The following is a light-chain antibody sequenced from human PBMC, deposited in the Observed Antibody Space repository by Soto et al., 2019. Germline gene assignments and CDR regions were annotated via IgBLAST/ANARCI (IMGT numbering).Light chain of an antibody. CDR3: QQYGSSSWT. V-gene: IGKV3-20*01. Sequence: EIVLTQSPGTLSLSPGERATLSCRASQSVSSSYFAWYQQRFGQAPRLLIYGASSRATGIPDRFSGNESGTYFTFTISRLEPEDFAVYYCQQYGSSSWTFGQGTKVDIK. CDR2: GAS. J-gene: IGKJ1*01. CDR1: QSVSSSY.